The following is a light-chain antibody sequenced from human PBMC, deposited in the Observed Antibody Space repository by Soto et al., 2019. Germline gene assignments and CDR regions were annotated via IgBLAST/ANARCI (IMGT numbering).Light chain of an antibody. Sequence: DIQMTQSPSTLSASVGDRVTITCRASQSISSWLAWYQQKPGKAPNLLIYKASSLQSGVPPRFSGSGSGTEFTLTISSLQPDDFAAYYCQQYDSYPYTFGQGTKLEIK. V-gene: IGKV1-5*03. CDR1: QSISSW. CDR2: KAS. CDR3: QQYDSYPYT. J-gene: IGKJ2*01.